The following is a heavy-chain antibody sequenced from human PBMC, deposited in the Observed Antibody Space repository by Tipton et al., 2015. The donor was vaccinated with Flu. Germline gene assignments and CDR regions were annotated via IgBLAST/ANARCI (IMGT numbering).Heavy chain of an antibody. Sequence: QLMQSGAEVKKPGESLKISCKGSGYRFTSYWIAWVRQMPGKGLEWMGIIYPCDSDTTYSPSFQGQVTISADKSISTAYLQWSILKASDTGMYYCVRLSDCSGGSCSLAAFDYWGQGTLVTVSS. CDR3: VRLSDCSGGSCSLAAFDY. CDR2: IYPCDSDT. V-gene: IGHV5-51*03. D-gene: IGHD2-15*01. J-gene: IGHJ4*02. CDR1: GYRFTSYW.